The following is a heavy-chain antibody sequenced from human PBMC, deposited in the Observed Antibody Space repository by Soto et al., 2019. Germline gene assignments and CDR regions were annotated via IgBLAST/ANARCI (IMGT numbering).Heavy chain of an antibody. Sequence: SETLSLTCAVNGGSFNDYYWSWVRQPPGKGLEWIGEISHSGSTSYNPSLKSRVTISIDTSKNQFSLKLSSVSAADTAMYYCARGLQRRFGGYKGLGYHGMDVWGQGTTVTVSS. V-gene: IGHV4-34*01. D-gene: IGHD5-12*01. CDR3: ARGLQRRFGGYKGLGYHGMDV. CDR2: ISHSGST. CDR1: GGSFNDYY. J-gene: IGHJ6*02.